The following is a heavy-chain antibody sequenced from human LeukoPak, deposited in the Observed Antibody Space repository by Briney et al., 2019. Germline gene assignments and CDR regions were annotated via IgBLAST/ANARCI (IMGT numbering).Heavy chain of an antibody. Sequence: KAGGSLRLSCAASGFTFSSYAMNWVRQAPGKGLEWVSSISSSSSYIYYADSVKGRFTISRDNAKNSLYLQMNSLRAEDTAVYYCARCTHYYYGMDVWGQGTTVTVSS. CDR2: ISSSSSYI. D-gene: IGHD2-2*01. CDR1: GFTFSSYA. V-gene: IGHV3-21*01. J-gene: IGHJ6*02. CDR3: ARCTHYYYGMDV.